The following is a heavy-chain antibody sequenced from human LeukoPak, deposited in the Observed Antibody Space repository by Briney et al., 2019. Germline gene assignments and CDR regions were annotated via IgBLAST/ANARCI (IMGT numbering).Heavy chain of an antibody. J-gene: IGHJ4*02. CDR3: AMGDGYNYGY. Sequence: PSETLSLTCTVSGGSISSYYWSWIRQPPGKGLEWIGYIYYSGSTNYNPSLKSRVTISVDTSKNQFSLKLNSVTAADTAVYYCAMGDGYNYGYWGQGTLVTVSS. V-gene: IGHV4-59*01. D-gene: IGHD5-12*01. CDR2: IYYSGST. CDR1: GGSISSYY.